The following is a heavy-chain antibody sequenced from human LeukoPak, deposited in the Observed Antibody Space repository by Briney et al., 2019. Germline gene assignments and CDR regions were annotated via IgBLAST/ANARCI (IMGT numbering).Heavy chain of an antibody. CDR3: ARSPGYSGYDLSQDDY. Sequence: GASVKVSCKASGYTFTSYGISWVRQAPGQGLEWMGWISAYNGNTNYAQKLQGRVTMTTDTSTSTAYMEPRSLRSDDTAVYYCARSPGYSGYDLSQDDYWGQGTLVTVSS. V-gene: IGHV1-18*01. J-gene: IGHJ4*02. CDR1: GYTFTSYG. D-gene: IGHD5-12*01. CDR2: ISAYNGNT.